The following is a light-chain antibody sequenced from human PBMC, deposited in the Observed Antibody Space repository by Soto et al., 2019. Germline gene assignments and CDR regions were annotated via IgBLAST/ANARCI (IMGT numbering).Light chain of an antibody. V-gene: IGKV3-20*01. CDR1: QSVTTQ. J-gene: IGKJ1*01. CDR3: QQYGGSTRT. Sequence: IVLTQAPGTLSLSPGERATLPCRASQSVTTQLAWYQQKPGQAPRIIIQGASSRETGVPDRIPCSGAGPVCTRSISRLEPEDVAVDYCQQYGGSTRTFGQGTKV. CDR2: GAS.